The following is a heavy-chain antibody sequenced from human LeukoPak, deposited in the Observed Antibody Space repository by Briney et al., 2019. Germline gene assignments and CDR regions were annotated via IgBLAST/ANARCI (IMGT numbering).Heavy chain of an antibody. V-gene: IGHV4-61*02. CDR1: GGSISSSNYY. CDR3: ARVSNYYDSSGYYYIFDY. Sequence: SETLSLTCTVSGGSISSSNYYWSWIRQPAGKALEWIGRIYTSGSTNYNPSLKSRVTISVDKSKNQFSLRLSSVTAADTAVYYCARVSNYYDSSGYYYIFDYWGQGTLVTVSS. CDR2: IYTSGST. D-gene: IGHD3-22*01. J-gene: IGHJ4*02.